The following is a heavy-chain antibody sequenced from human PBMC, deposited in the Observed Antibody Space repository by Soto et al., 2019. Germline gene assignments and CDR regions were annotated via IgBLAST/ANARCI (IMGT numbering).Heavy chain of an antibody. J-gene: IGHJ6*03. Sequence: SETLSLTCTVSGGSISSYYWSWIRQPPGKGLEWIGYIYYSGSTNYNPSLKSRVTISVDTSKNQFSLKLSSVTAADTAVYYCAGSSAGYYYYMDVWGKGTTVTVSS. D-gene: IGHD3-22*01. V-gene: IGHV4-59*01. CDR3: AGSSAGYYYYMDV. CDR2: IYYSGST. CDR1: GGSISSYY.